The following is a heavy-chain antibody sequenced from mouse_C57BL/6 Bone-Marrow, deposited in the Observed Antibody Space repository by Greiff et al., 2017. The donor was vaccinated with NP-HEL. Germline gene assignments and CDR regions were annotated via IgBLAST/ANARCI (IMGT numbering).Heavy chain of an antibody. J-gene: IGHJ2*01. CDR1: GYTFTDYY. D-gene: IGHD3-2*02. V-gene: IGHV1-26*01. CDR3: AREAAQAFDC. CDR2: INPNNGGT. Sequence: EVQLQQSGPELVKPGASVKLSCKASGYTFTDYYMNWVKQSHGKSLEWIGDINPNNGGTSYNQKFKGKATLTADKASSTAYMELRSMTSEDSAVYYCAREAAQAFDCWGKGTTLTVSS.